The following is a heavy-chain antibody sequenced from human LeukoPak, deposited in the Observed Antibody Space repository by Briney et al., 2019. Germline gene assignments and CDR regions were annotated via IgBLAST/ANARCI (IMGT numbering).Heavy chain of an antibody. D-gene: IGHD6-6*01. Sequence: GESLKISCKGSGYSFTSYWIGWVRQMPGKGLEWMGIIYPGDSATRYSPSFQGQVTISADKSISTAYLQWSSLKASDTAMYYCARAKRGIAARHNYGMDVWGQGTTVTVSS. CDR1: GYSFTSYW. V-gene: IGHV5-51*01. J-gene: IGHJ6*02. CDR2: IYPGDSAT. CDR3: ARAKRGIAARHNYGMDV.